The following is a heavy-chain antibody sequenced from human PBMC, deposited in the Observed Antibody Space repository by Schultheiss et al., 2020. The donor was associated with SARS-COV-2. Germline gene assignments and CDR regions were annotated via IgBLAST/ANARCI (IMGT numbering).Heavy chain of an antibody. CDR2: ISSSSSTI. Sequence: GGSLRLSCAASGFTFSSYSMNWVCQAPGKGLEWVSYISSSSSTIYYADSVKGRFTISRDNAKNSLYLQMNSLRAEDTAVYYCAREWPGLWFGLQDYWGQGTLVTVSS. CDR1: GFTFSSYS. V-gene: IGHV3-48*01. CDR3: AREWPGLWFGLQDY. J-gene: IGHJ4*02. D-gene: IGHD3-10*01.